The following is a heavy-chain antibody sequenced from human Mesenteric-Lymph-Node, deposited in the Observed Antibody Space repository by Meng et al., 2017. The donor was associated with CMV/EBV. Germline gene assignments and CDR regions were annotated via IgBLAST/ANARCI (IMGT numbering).Heavy chain of an antibody. CDR1: GFTFSDYY. CDR2: ISSSGSSI. V-gene: IGHV3-11*04. D-gene: IGHD4-11*01. J-gene: IGHJ4*02. CDR3: ARDGRDSNPDY. Sequence: LSCAASGFTFSDYYMSWIRQAPGKGLEWVSYISSSGSSIYYADSVKGRFTISRDNAKNSLYLQMNSLRAEDTAVYYCARDGRDSNPDYWGQGTLVTVSS.